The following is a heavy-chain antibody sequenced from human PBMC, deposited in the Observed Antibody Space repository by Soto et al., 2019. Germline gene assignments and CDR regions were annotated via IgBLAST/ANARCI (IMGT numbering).Heavy chain of an antibody. CDR3: AKGTLGYCSSTSCYDGDYYGMDV. Sequence: GGSLRLSCAASGFTFSSYGMHWVRQAPGKGLEWVAVISYDGSNKYYADSVKGRFTISRDNSKNTLYLQMNSLRAEDTAVYYCAKGTLGYCSSTSCYDGDYYGMDVWGQGTTVTVSS. D-gene: IGHD2-2*01. V-gene: IGHV3-30*18. CDR1: GFTFSSYG. J-gene: IGHJ6*02. CDR2: ISYDGSNK.